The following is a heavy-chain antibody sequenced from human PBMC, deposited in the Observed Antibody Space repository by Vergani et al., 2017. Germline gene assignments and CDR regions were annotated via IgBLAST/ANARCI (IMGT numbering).Heavy chain of an antibody. V-gene: IGHV4-34*11. CDR3: ARVDGAVAGRGFDY. CDR1: GGSFSGYY. J-gene: IGHJ4*02. D-gene: IGHD6-19*01. Sequence: QVQLQQWGAGLLKPSETLSLTCAVYGGSFSGYYWSWIRQPPGKGLEWIGYIYTSGSTNYNPSLKSRVTISVDPSKNQFSLKLGSVTAADTAVYYCARVDGAVAGRGFDYWGQGTLVTVSS. CDR2: IYTSGST.